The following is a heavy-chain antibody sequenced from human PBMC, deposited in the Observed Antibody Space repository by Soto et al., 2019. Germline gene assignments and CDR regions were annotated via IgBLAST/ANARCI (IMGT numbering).Heavy chain of an antibody. Sequence: GSLRLSCAASGFTFSSYGMSWVRQAPGKGLEWMAVISYDGSNKYYADSVKGRFTISRDNSKNTLYLQMNSLRAEDTAVYYCARDRRMGYSYGHFDYWGQGTLVTVSS. V-gene: IGHV3-30*03. J-gene: IGHJ4*02. D-gene: IGHD5-18*01. CDR2: ISYDGSNK. CDR3: ARDRRMGYSYGHFDY. CDR1: GFTFSSYG.